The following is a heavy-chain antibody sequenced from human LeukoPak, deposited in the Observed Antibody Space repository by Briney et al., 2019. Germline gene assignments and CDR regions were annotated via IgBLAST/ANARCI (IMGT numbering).Heavy chain of an antibody. CDR3: AKRDGYNSNPLKD. V-gene: IGHV3-23*01. Sequence: GGSLRLSCAASGFTFSSYAMSWVRQAPGRGLEWVSAISGSGSSTYYADSVKGRFTISRDNSKNTLYLQMNSLRAEDTALYYCAKRDGYNSNPLKDWGQGTLVTVSS. CDR1: GFTFSSYA. CDR2: ISGSGSST. J-gene: IGHJ4*02. D-gene: IGHD5-24*01.